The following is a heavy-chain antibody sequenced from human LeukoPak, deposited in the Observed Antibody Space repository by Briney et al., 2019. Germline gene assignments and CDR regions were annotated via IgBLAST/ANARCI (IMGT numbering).Heavy chain of an antibody. V-gene: IGHV3-30*18. Sequence: PGGPLRLSCAASGFTFSNYGMHWVRQAPGKGLEWVAVISYDGSNKYYADSVKGRLTISRDNSKNTLYLQMNSLRAEDTAVYYCAKDVAAAGRFDYWGQGTLVTVSS. CDR3: AKDVAAAGRFDY. D-gene: IGHD6-13*01. CDR2: ISYDGSNK. CDR1: GFTFSNYG. J-gene: IGHJ4*02.